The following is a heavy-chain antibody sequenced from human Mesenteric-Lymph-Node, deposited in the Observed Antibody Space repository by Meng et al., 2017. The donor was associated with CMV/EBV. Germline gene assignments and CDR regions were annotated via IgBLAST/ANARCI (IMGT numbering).Heavy chain of an antibody. CDR3: ARVLRFLEWSNYYYYYYGMDV. D-gene: IGHD3-3*01. CDR2: IYHSGST. CDR1: GYSISSGYY. V-gene: IGHV4-38-2*02. J-gene: IGHJ6*02. Sequence: GSLRLSCTVSGYSISSGYYWGWIRQPPGKGLEWIGSIYHSGSTYYNPSLKSRVTISVDTSKNQFSLKLSSVTAADTAVYYCARVLRFLEWSNYYYYYYGMDVWGQGTTVTVSS.